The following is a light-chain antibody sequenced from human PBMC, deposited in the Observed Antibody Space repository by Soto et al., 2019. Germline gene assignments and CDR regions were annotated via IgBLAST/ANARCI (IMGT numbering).Light chain of an antibody. CDR1: QSISMW. Sequence: DIQMTQSPSTLSASVGDRVTITCRASQSISMWLAWYQQKPGKAPKLLIYKASNLESGVASRFSGSGSGTQFTLTVSSLQPDDFATYYCQQYRSYPLTFGPGTKVDIK. CDR2: KAS. J-gene: IGKJ3*01. CDR3: QQYRSYPLT. V-gene: IGKV1-5*03.